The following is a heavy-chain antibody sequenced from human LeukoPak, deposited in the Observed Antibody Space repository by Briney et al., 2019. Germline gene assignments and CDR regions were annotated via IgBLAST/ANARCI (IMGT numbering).Heavy chain of an antibody. D-gene: IGHD4-23*01. J-gene: IGHJ3*02. CDR3: ARVRSVGGNPHAFNI. CDR2: ISGSGGGT. Sequence: GGSLRLSCAASGFTFSSYAMNWVRQAPGKGLEWVSGISGSGGGTYYADSVKGWFAISRDNAKNSLYLQMNSLRVEDTALYYCARVRSVGGNPHAFNIWGQGTMITVSS. CDR1: GFTFSSYA. V-gene: IGHV3-23*01.